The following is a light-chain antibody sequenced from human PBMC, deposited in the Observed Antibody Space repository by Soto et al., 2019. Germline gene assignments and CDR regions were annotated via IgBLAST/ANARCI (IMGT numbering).Light chain of an antibody. CDR3: QQYNSWPLT. Sequence: EIPLTQSPGTLSLSPGERATLSCLARQSVSSNYLAWYQQKPGQAPRLLIYGASSRATGIPDRFSGSGSGTEFTLTISSLQSEDFAVYYCQQYNSWPLTFGGGTKVDIK. V-gene: IGKV3-20*01. CDR1: QSVSSNY. CDR2: GAS. J-gene: IGKJ4*01.